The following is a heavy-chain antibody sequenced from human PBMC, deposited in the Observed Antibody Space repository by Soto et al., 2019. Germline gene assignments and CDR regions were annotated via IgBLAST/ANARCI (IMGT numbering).Heavy chain of an antibody. J-gene: IGHJ4*02. D-gene: IGHD4-17*01. V-gene: IGHV1-18*01. CDR2: ISAYNGNT. CDR3: ARENYGDYEDFDY. CDR1: GYTFTSYG. Sequence: QVQLVQSGAEVKKPGASVKVSCKASGYTFTSYGISWVRQAPGQGLEWMGWISAYNGNTNYAQKLQGRVTMTTDTSTSTGYMDLRSQRSDDTAVYYCARENYGDYEDFDYWGQGTLVTVSS.